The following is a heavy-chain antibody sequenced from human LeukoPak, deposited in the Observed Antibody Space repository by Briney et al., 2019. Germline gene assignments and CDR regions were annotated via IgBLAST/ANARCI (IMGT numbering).Heavy chain of an antibody. J-gene: IGHJ4*02. CDR1: GFTVSSNY. V-gene: IGHV3-53*01. Sequence: GGSLRLSCAASGFTVSSNYMSWVRQAPGKGLEWVSVIYSGGSTYYADSVKGRFTISRDNSKNTLYLQMNSLEAEDTALYYCAKDAATMTPYYFDYWGQGTLVTVSS. CDR2: IYSGGST. CDR3: AKDAATMTPYYFDY. D-gene: IGHD5-12*01.